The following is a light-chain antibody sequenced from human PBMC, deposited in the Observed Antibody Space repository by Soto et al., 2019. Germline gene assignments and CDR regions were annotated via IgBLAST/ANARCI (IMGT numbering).Light chain of an antibody. J-gene: IGKJ5*01. CDR1: QGISNW. Sequence: DIQMTQSPSSLSASVGDRATITCRASQGISNWLAWYQQKPGQVPKLLIYATSTLQSGVTSRFSGSASGTHFTLTISSMQPEDVATSYCQQANSFQLTFGPGTRLEI. CDR2: ATS. CDR3: QQANSFQLT. V-gene: IGKV1-12*01.